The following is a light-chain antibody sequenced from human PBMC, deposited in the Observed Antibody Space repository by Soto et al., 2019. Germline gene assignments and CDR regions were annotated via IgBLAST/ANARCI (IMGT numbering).Light chain of an antibody. CDR2: EVS. V-gene: IGLV2-8*01. Sequence: QSALTQPPSASGSPGQSVTISCTGTSSDVGGYPYVSWYQQHPGKAPKLMIYEVSKRPSGVPDRFSGSRSGNTASLVVSGLHAEDEDDYDCSSYVYIGNSLVFGAGTKVTVL. J-gene: IGLJ1*01. CDR3: SSYVYIGNSLV. CDR1: SSDVGGYPY.